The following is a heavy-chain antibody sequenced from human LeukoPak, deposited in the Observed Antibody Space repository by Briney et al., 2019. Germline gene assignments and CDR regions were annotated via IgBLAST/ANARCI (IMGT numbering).Heavy chain of an antibody. Sequence: AETLSLTCSVSGGSVAPYYWNWLRQSPGKGLEWIGYIHYIGSTNYNPSLESRVTISVDTSRNQFSLKLNSLTAADTAVYFYARHDRDYDDAFLMGGRGTMLSVS. V-gene: IGHV4-59*08. CDR2: IHYIGST. CDR1: GGSVAPYY. J-gene: IGHJ3*02. CDR3: ARHDRDYDDAFLM. D-gene: IGHD5-12*01.